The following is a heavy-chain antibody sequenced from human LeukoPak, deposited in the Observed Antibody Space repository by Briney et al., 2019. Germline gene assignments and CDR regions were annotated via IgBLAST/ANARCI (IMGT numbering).Heavy chain of an antibody. V-gene: IGHV4-4*07. J-gene: IGHJ1*01. Sequence: SETLSLSCTVSGGSINNYYWSWIRQAAGKGLEWIGRIYGSGSTKTNPSLKSRVTMSVDMSKNQFSLRLSSVTAADTAVYYCTTHGWYCLDHWGQGALVTVSS. CDR1: GGSINNYY. D-gene: IGHD6-19*01. CDR2: IYGSGST. CDR3: TTHGWYCLDH.